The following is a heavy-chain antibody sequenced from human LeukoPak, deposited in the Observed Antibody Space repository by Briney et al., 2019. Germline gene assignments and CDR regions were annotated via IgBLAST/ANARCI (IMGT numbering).Heavy chain of an antibody. V-gene: IGHV4-34*01. CDR3: ARLNGYCSGGSCLMVDY. D-gene: IGHD2-15*01. CDR2: INHSGST. CDR1: GGSFSGYY. J-gene: IGHJ4*02. Sequence: SETLSLTCAVYGGSFSGYYWSWIRQPPGKGLEWIGEINHSGSTNYNPSLKSRVTISVDTSKNQFSLKLSSVTAADTAVYYCARLNGYCSGGSCLMVDYWGQGTLVTVSS.